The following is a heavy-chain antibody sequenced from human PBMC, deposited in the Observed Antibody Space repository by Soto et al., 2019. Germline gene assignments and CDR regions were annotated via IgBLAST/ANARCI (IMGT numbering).Heavy chain of an antibody. J-gene: IGHJ4*02. CDR3: AREIAVGGRAFDY. Sequence: ASVKVSCKASGYTFNTYFIHWVRQAPGQGLEWVGIINPSSDTTNYAQRFQGRLTMTRDTSTSTVYMDLSSLRSEDTAVYYCAREIAVGGRAFDYWGQGTLVTVPQ. D-gene: IGHD6-19*01. CDR2: INPSSDTT. V-gene: IGHV1-46*02. CDR1: GYTFNTYF.